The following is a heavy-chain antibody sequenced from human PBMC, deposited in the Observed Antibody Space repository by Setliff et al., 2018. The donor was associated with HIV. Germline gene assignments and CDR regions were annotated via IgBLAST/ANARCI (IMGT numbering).Heavy chain of an antibody. CDR2: INASGGST. CDR3: SREARYQASYYYYMDV. V-gene: IGHV1-46*03. Sequence: ASVKVSCKASGYTFTSYDLHWVRQAPGQGLEWMGIINASGGSTTYAKKFQGRVTMTRDTSASTVYMELISLRSEDTAVYYCSREARYQASYYYYMDVWGKGTTVTVSS. J-gene: IGHJ6*03. CDR1: GYTFTSYD. D-gene: IGHD1-20*01.